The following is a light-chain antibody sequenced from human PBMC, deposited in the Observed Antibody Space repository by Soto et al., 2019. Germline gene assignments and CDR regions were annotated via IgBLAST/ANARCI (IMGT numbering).Light chain of an antibody. CDR3: ISYAGSSNV. Sequence: QSALTQPPSAYGSPGQSVTISCTGTSSDVGSYDYVSWYQQHPGKAPKLMIYEVSKRPSGVPDRFSGSKSGNTASLTVSGLQAEDEADYYCISYAGSSNVFGTGTKLTVL. J-gene: IGLJ1*01. CDR1: SSDVGSYDY. CDR2: EVS. V-gene: IGLV2-8*01.